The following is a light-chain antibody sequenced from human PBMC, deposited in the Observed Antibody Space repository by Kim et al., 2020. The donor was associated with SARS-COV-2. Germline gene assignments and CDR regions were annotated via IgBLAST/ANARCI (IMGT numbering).Light chain of an antibody. CDR3: QQYDNSPSWT. CDR1: QSVTSSY. V-gene: IGKV3-20*01. CDR2: GAS. J-gene: IGKJ1*01. Sequence: ELVLTQSPGTLSLSPGERATLSCRASQSVTSSYLAWYQQKPGQAPRLLIYGASSRATGIPDRFSGSGSGTDFTLTISRLEPEDFAVYYCQQYDNSPSWTFGQGTKVDIK.